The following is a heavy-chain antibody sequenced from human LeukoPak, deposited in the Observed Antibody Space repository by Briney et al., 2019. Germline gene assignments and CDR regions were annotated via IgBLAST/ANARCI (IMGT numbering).Heavy chain of an antibody. Sequence: NPSETLSLTCAVYGGSFSGYYWSWIRQPPEKGLEWIREINHSRRTNSNTSLKSRITIPVDTSKNQFSLKLSSVTAADTAVYYCARRPSVLLWFGESQGDPVGTRFDPWGQGTLVTVSS. D-gene: IGHD3-10*01. CDR2: INHSRRT. CDR1: GGSFSGYY. J-gene: IGHJ5*02. V-gene: IGHV4-34*01. CDR3: ARRPSVLLWFGESQGDPVGTRFDP.